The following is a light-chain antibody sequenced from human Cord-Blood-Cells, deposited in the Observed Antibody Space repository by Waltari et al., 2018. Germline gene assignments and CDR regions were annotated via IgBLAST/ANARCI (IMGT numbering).Light chain of an antibody. CDR2: AAS. CDR1: QSISSY. J-gene: IGKJ3*01. V-gene: IGKV1-39*01. CDR3: QQSYSTPFT. Sequence: DIQMPQSPSSLSASVGDRVTIPCRASQSISSYLNWYQQKPGKAPKLLICAASSLQSGVPSRFSGSGSGTDFTLTISSLQPEDFATYYCQQSYSTPFTFGPGTKVDIK.